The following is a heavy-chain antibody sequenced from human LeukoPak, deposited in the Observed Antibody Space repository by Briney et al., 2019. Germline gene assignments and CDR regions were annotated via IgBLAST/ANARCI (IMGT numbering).Heavy chain of an antibody. CDR2: ISWNSGSI. J-gene: IGHJ4*02. D-gene: IGHD3-10*01. V-gene: IGHV3-9*01. CDR3: AKDPFGWFGYYFDY. Sequence: GGSLRLSCAASGFTFDDYAMHWVRQAPGKGLEWVSGISWNSGSIGYADSVKGRFTISRDNAKNSLYLQMTSLRAEDTALYYCAKDPFGWFGYYFDYWGQGTLVTVSS. CDR1: GFTFDDYA.